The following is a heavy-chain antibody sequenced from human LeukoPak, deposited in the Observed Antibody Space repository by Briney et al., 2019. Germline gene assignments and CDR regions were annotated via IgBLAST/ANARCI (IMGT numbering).Heavy chain of an antibody. CDR2: VSSSSSYI. V-gene: IGHV3-21*01. Sequence: GGSLRLSCAASGFTFSSYSMNWVRQAPGKGLEWVSSVSSSSSYIYYADSVKGRFTISRDNAKNSLYLQMNSLRAEDTAVYYCARGTATRGYNWFDPWGQGTLVTVSS. J-gene: IGHJ5*02. CDR1: GFTFSSYS. D-gene: IGHD3-10*01. CDR3: ARGTATRGYNWFDP.